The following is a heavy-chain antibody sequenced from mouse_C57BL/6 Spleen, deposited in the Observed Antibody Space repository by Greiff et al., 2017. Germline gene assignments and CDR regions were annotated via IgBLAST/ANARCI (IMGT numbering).Heavy chain of an antibody. J-gene: IGHJ3*01. D-gene: IGHD3-2*02. V-gene: IGHV3-6*01. CDR1: GYSITSGYY. Sequence: EVQLVESGPGLVKPSQSLSLTCSVTGYSITSGYYWNWIRQFPGNKLEWMGYISYDGSNNYNPSLKNRISITRDTSKNQFFLKLNSVTTEDTATYYCARDQGTVAYWGQGTLVTVSA. CDR3: ARDQGTVAY. CDR2: ISYDGSN.